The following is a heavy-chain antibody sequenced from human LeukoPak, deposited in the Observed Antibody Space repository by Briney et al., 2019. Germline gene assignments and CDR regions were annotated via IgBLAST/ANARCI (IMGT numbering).Heavy chain of an antibody. Sequence: SETLSLTCAVYGGSFSGYYWSWIRQPPGKGLEWIGEINHSGSTNYNPSLKSRVTISVDTSKNQFSLTLSSVTAADTAVYYCARFPPDYSSSWFDYWGQGTLVTVSS. CDR2: INHSGST. J-gene: IGHJ5*01. D-gene: IGHD6-13*01. CDR3: ARFPPDYSSSWFDY. V-gene: IGHV4-34*01. CDR1: GGSFSGYY.